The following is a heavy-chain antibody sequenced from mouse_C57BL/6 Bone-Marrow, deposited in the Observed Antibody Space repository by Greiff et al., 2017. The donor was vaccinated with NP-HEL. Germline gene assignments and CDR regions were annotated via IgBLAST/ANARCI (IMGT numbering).Heavy chain of an antibody. CDR3: TDYYGPPGFAY. CDR2: IDPETGGT. CDR1: GYTFTDYE. Sequence: QVQLQQSGAELVRPGASVTLSCKASGYTFTDYEMHWVKQTPVHGLEWIGAIDPETGGTAYNQKFKGKAILTADKSSSTAYMELRSLTSEDSAVYYCTDYYGPPGFAYWGQGTLVTVSA. V-gene: IGHV1-15*01. D-gene: IGHD1-1*01. J-gene: IGHJ3*01.